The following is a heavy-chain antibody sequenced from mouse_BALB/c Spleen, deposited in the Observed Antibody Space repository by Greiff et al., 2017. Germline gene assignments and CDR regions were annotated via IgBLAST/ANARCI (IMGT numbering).Heavy chain of an antibody. CDR1: GYSFTSYW. D-gene: IGHD1-2*01. CDR2: IYPGNSDT. V-gene: IGHV1-5*01. Sequence: EVQLQQSGTVLARPGASVKMSCKASGYSFTSYWMHWVKQRPGQGLEWIGAIYPGNSDTSYNQKFKGKAKLTAVTSASTAYMELSSLTNEDSAVYYCTEFHYYGYGDYWGQGTSVTVSS. CDR3: TEFHYYGYGDY. J-gene: IGHJ4*01.